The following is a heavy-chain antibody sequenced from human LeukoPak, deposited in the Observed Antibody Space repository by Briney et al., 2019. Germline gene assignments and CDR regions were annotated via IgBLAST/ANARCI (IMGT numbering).Heavy chain of an antibody. CDR1: GFTFSTYV. J-gene: IGHJ4*02. CDR3: ARGYCSGNSCHTTFDY. Sequence: GGSLRLSCAASGFTFSTYVMNWVRQAPGKGLEWVSYISSSSSTIYYADSVKGRSTISRDNAKNSLYLQMNSLRAEDTAVYCCARGYCSGNSCHTTFDYWGQGTLVTVSS. V-gene: IGHV3-48*01. D-gene: IGHD2-2*02. CDR2: ISSSSSTI.